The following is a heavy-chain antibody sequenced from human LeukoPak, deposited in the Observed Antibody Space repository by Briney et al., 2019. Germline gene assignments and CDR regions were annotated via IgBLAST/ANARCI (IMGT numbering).Heavy chain of an antibody. CDR3: ARGSRELYYFDY. CDR1: GGSIGSHY. D-gene: IGHD1-7*01. CDR2: IYYSGST. J-gene: IGHJ4*02. Sequence: SETLSLTCTVSGGSIGSHYWAWTRQPPGTGLEWIGSIYYSGSTKYNPSLKSRVTISVDASKTQFSLKLNSVTAADTAVYYCARGSRELYYFDYWGQGTLVTVSS. V-gene: IGHV4-59*11.